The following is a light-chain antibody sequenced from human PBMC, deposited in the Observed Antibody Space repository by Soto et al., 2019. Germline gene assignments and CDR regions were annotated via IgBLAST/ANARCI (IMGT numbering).Light chain of an antibody. CDR1: QRLSASD. Sequence: EIVLTQSPGTLSLSPGQRATLSCRASQRLSASDIAWYQQKPGQAPKFLIYGVSSRATGIPDRFSGSGSGTDFTLTISRLEPEDFAVYYCQQYDTFGQGTRLEIK. J-gene: IGKJ5*01. CDR3: QQYDT. V-gene: IGKV3-20*01. CDR2: GVS.